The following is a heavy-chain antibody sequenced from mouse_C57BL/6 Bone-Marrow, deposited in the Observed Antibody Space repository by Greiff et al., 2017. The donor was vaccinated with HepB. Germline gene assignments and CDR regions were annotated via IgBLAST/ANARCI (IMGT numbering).Heavy chain of an antibody. J-gene: IGHJ3*01. D-gene: IGHD1-1*02. CDR3: ARDGDGGTWFAY. CDR2: ISDGGSYT. CDR1: GFTFSSYA. V-gene: IGHV5-4*01. Sequence: DVMLVESGGGLVKPGGSLKLSCAASGFTFSSYAMSWVRQTPEKRLEWVATISDGGSYTYYPDNVKGRFTISRDNAKNNLYLQMSHLKSEDTAMYYCARDGDGGTWFAYWGQGTLVTVSA.